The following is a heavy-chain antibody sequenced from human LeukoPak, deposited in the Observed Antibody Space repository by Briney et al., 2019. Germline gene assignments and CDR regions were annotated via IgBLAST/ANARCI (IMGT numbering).Heavy chain of an antibody. J-gene: IGHJ6*02. Sequence: SETLSLTCTVSGGSISSYYWSWIQQPPGKGLEWIGYIYYSGSTNYNPSLKSRVTISVDTSKNQFSLKLSSVTAADTAVYYCARAPSGGGDPKDYYYYYGMDVWGQGTTVTVSS. V-gene: IGHV4-59*01. CDR3: ARAPSGGGDPKDYYYYYGMDV. CDR2: IYYSGST. CDR1: GGSISSYY. D-gene: IGHD4-17*01.